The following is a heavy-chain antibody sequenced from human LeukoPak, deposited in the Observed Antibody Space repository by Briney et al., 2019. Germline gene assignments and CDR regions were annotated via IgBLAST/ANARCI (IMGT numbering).Heavy chain of an antibody. J-gene: IGHJ6*03. CDR2: ISAYNGNT. CDR1: GYTFTSYG. CDR3: ARVWLRFGYYYYMDV. Sequence: ASVKVSCKASGYTFTSYGISWVRRAPGQGLEWMGWISAYNGNTNYAQKLQGRVTMTTDTSTSTAYMELRSLRSDDTAVYYCARVWLRFGYYYYMDVWGKGTTVTISS. D-gene: IGHD5-12*01. V-gene: IGHV1-18*01.